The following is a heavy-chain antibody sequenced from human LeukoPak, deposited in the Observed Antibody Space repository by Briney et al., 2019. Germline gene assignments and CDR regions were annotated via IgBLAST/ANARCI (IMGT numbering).Heavy chain of an antibody. J-gene: IGHJ5*02. CDR2: IRSKAYGGTT. CDR1: GFTFGDYA. V-gene: IGHV3-49*04. CDR3: TRDPDYTGGFGP. D-gene: IGHD4-11*01. Sequence: GGSLRLSCTASGFTFGDYAMSWVRQAPGKGLEWVGFIRSKAYGGTTEYAASVKGRFTISRDDSKSIAYLQMNSLKTEDTAVYYCTRDPDYTGGFGPWGQGTLVTVSS.